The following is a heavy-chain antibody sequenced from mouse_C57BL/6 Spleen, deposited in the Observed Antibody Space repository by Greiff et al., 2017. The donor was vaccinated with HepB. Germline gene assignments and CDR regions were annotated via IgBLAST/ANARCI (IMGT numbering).Heavy chain of an antibody. Sequence: VQLQQSGPELVKPGASVKISCKASGYTFTDYYMNWVKQSHGKSLEWIGDINPNNGGTSYNQKFKGKATLTVDKSYSTAYMELRSLTSEDSAVYYCAGCDYDAGYFDVWGTGTTVTVSS. J-gene: IGHJ1*03. CDR1: GYTFTDYY. D-gene: IGHD2-4*01. CDR2: INPNNGGT. CDR3: AGCDYDAGYFDV. V-gene: IGHV1-26*01.